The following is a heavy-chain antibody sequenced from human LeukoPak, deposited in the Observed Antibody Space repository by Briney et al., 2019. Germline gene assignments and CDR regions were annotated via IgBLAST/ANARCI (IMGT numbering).Heavy chain of an antibody. CDR3: ARTYRSSSVDY. D-gene: IGHD6-6*01. Sequence: SSETLSLTCAVYGGSFSGYYWSWIRQPPGKGLEWIGEINHSGSTNYNPSLKSRVTISVDTSKNQFSLKLSSVTAADTAVYYCARTYRSSSVDYWGQGTLVTVSS. V-gene: IGHV4-34*01. CDR2: INHSGST. CDR1: GGSFSGYY. J-gene: IGHJ4*02.